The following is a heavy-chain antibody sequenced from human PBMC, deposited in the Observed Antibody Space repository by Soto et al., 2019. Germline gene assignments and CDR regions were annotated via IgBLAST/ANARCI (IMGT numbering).Heavy chain of an antibody. V-gene: IGHV1-69*01. J-gene: IGHJ4*02. CDR2: IIPIIGTA. D-gene: IGHD5-12*01. CDR1: GGTFNNYA. Sequence: QVQLVQSGAEVKKPGSSVKVSCKASGGTFNNYAISWVRQAPGQGLEWMGVIIPIIGTADYAHKSQARLAISADESTGTTFMELSSLRSEDTALYYCARGGVDVVATSAFDYWGQGTLVTVSS. CDR3: ARGGVDVVATSAFDY.